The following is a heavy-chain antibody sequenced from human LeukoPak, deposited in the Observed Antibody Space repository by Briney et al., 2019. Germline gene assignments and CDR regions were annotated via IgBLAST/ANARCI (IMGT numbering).Heavy chain of an antibody. CDR3: ARDDPLITMVRGVLPDY. V-gene: IGHV1-2*02. J-gene: IGHJ4*02. Sequence: ASVKVSCKASGYTFTGYYMHWVRLAPGQGLEWMGWINPNSGGTNYAQKFQGRVTMTRDTSISTAYMELSRLRSDDTAVYYCARDDPLITMVRGVLPDYWGQGNLVTVSS. CDR2: INPNSGGT. CDR1: GYTFTGYY. D-gene: IGHD3-10*01.